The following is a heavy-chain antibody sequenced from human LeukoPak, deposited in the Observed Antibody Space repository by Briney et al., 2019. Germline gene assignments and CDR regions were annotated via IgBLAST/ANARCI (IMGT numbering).Heavy chain of an antibody. J-gene: IGHJ4*02. D-gene: IGHD6-6*01. V-gene: IGHV4-4*07. CDR2: IYTSGST. CDR3: ARRDSSSSRFDY. CDR1: GGSISSYY. Sequence: SETLSLLCTVSGGSISSYYWSWIRQPAGKGLEWIGRIYTSGSTNYNPSLKSRVNMAVDTSKNQFSLKLSSVTTADTAVYYCARRDSSSSRFDYWGQGTLVTVSS.